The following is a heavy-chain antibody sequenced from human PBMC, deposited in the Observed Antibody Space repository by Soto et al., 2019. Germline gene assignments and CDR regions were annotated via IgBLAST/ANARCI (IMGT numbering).Heavy chain of an antibody. CDR2: ISGSGGST. V-gene: IGHV3-23*01. J-gene: IGHJ5*02. Sequence: GGSLRLSCAASGFTFSSYAMSWVRQAPGKGLEWVSAISGSGGSTYYADSVKGRFTISRDNSKNTLYLQMNSLRAEDTAVYYCAKEGVCSSTSCYNNWFDPWGQGTLVTVSS. CDR3: AKEGVCSSTSCYNNWFDP. D-gene: IGHD2-2*02. CDR1: GFTFSSYA.